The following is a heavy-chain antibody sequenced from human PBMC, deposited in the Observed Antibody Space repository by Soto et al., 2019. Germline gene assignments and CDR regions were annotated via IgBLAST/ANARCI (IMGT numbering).Heavy chain of an antibody. V-gene: IGHV3-73*01. J-gene: IGHJ4*02. CDR1: GSTFSGSA. CDR3: TRYYNDSSGYFDY. Sequence: GGSLRLSCAASGSTFSGSAMHWVRQASGKGLEWVGRIRSKGNSYATAYAASVKGRFTISRDDSKNTAYLQMNSLKTEDTAVYYCTRYYNDSSGYFDYWGQGT. CDR2: IRSKGNSYAT. D-gene: IGHD3-22*01.